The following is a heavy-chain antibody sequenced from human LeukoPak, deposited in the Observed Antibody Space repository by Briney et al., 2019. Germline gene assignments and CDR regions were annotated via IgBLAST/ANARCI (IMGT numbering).Heavy chain of an antibody. CDR2: IYYSGTT. V-gene: IGHV4-59*01. Sequence: SETLSLTCTVSGGSISSYYWSWIRQPPGKGLEWIGYIYYSGTTNYNPSLKSRVTISLDTSKNQFSLKLSSVTPADTAVYYCASGIIYGGVDYWGQGTLVTVSS. J-gene: IGHJ4*02. D-gene: IGHD3-16*01. CDR1: GGSISSYY. CDR3: ASGIIYGGVDY.